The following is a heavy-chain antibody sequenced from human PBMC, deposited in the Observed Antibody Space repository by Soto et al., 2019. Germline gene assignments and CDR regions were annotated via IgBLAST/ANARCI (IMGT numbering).Heavy chain of an antibody. V-gene: IGHV3-33*01. Sequence: QVQLMESGGRVVQPGRSLRLSCAASGFTFNTYGFHWVRQAPGKGLEWVAVVWSDGNNKYYADSVKGRFTISRDSSKNTLYLQMNSLRVEDTAVYYCARIQLDTIMALDYWGQGTPVTVSS. J-gene: IGHJ4*02. CDR3: ARIQLDTIMALDY. CDR1: GFTFNTYG. D-gene: IGHD1-1*01. CDR2: VWSDGNNK.